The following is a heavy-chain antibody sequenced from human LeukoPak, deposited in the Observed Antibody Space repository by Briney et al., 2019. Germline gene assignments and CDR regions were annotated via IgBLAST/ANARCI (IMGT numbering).Heavy chain of an antibody. J-gene: IGHJ4*02. D-gene: IGHD6-13*01. CDR3: ARRLLHSSSWYPCDY. Sequence: SETLSLTCTVSGGSISSGGYYWSWIRQHPGKGVEWIGYIYYSGSTYYSPSLKSRVTISVDTSKNQFSLKLSSVTARDPAVYYCARRLLHSSSWYPCDYWGQGTLVTVSS. V-gene: IGHV4-31*03. CDR1: GGSISSGGYY. CDR2: IYYSGST.